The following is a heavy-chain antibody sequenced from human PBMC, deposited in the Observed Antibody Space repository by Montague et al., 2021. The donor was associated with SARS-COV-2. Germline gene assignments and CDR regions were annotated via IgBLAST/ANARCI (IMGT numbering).Heavy chain of an antibody. J-gene: IGHJ4*02. CDR2: IHNGGTT. Sequence: IHNGGTTTNNPSLKSRVTLSADSSKNQLSLRLDSMTAADTAGYYCSRHLAYCAGDRYPYYFDYWGLGTLVTVSA. D-gene: IGHD2-21*01. CDR3: SRHLAYCAGDRYPYYFDY. V-gene: IGHV4-39*01.